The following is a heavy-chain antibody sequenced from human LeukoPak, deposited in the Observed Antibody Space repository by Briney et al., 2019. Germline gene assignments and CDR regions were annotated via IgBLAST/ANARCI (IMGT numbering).Heavy chain of an antibody. CDR3: VRDQDDAFDI. CDR1: GGSISSYY. J-gene: IGHJ3*02. V-gene: IGHV4-59*01. CDR2: IYYSGST. Sequence: SETLSLTCTVSGGSISSYYWSWIRQPPGKGLEWIGYIYYSGSTNYNPSLKSRVTISVDTSKNQFSLKLSSVTAADTAVYYCVRDQDDAFDIWGQGTMVTVSS.